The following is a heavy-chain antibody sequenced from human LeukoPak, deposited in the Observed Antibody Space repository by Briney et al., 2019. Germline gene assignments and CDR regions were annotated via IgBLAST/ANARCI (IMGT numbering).Heavy chain of an antibody. V-gene: IGHV3-7*01. CDR3: ATLPYYYDSSGSYYFDY. D-gene: IGHD3-22*01. CDR2: MKQDGREK. Sequence: GGSLRLSCVASGFIFSNYWMSWVRQVPGKGLEWVTNMKQDGREKYLVDSVKGRFTISRDNSKNTLYLQMNSLRVEDTAVYYCATLPYYYDSSGSYYFDYWGQGTLVTVSS. CDR1: GFIFSNYW. J-gene: IGHJ4*02.